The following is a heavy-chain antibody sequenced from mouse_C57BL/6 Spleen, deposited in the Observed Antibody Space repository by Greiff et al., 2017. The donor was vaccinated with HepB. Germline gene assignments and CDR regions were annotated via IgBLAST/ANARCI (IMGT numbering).Heavy chain of an antibody. CDR1: GYTFTSYG. J-gene: IGHJ4*01. Sequence: QVQLQQSGAELVRPGASVKLSCKASGYTFTSYGIRWVKQRPGQGLEWIGEIYPGSGYTYYNEKFKGKATLTADKSSSTAYMERSSLTSEDSAVYCSGREEKGERDYWGQGTTVTVSA. CDR3: GREEKGERDY. V-gene: IGHV1-81*01. CDR2: IYPGSGYT.